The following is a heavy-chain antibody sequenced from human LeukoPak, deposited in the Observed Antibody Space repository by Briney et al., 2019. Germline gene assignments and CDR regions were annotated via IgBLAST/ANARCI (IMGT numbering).Heavy chain of an antibody. CDR1: GFTFSSYA. CDR2: IGGSGGST. CDR3: GGYSGYRRAFDI. Sequence: GGSLRLSCAASGFTFSSYAMSWVRQAPGRGLEWVSAIGGSGGSTYYADSVKGRFAISRDNSKNTLYLQMNSLRAEDTAVYYCGGYSGYRRAFDIWGQGTMVTVSS. V-gene: IGHV3-23*01. J-gene: IGHJ3*02. D-gene: IGHD5-12*01.